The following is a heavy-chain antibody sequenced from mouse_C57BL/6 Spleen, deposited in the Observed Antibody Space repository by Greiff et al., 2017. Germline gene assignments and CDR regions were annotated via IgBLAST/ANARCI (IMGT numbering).Heavy chain of an antibody. J-gene: IGHJ2*01. D-gene: IGHD2-4*01. CDR2: INPYNGRT. Sequence: EVQLQQSGPVLVKPGASVKMSCKASGYTFTDYYMNWVKQSHGKSLEWIGVINPYNGRTSYNQKFKGKSTLTVDKSSSTAYMELNSLTSEDAAFYYCARVDDDVDYWGQGTTLTGSS. CDR3: ARVDDDVDY. V-gene: IGHV1-19*01. CDR1: GYTFTDYY.